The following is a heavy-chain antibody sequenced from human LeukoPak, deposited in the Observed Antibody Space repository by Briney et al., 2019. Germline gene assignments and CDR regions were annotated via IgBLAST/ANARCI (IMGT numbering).Heavy chain of an antibody. CDR2: ISSSSSTI. CDR1: GFTFSTYG. Sequence: PGGSLRLSCAASGFTFSTYGMNWVRQAPGKGLEWVSYISSSSSTIYYADSVKGRFTISRDNAKNSLYLQMNSLRAEDTAVYYCARNAFVDCSSTSCYYDYWGQGTLVTVSS. D-gene: IGHD2-2*01. CDR3: ARNAFVDCSSTSCYYDY. V-gene: IGHV3-48*01. J-gene: IGHJ4*02.